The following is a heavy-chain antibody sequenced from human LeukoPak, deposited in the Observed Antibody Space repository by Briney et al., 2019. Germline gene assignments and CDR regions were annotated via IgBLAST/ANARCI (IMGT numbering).Heavy chain of an antibody. D-gene: IGHD4-11*01. CDR2: ISSTSSHI. CDR3: ARDLISGDYTFDY. J-gene: IGHJ4*02. CDR1: GLTFSSFS. V-gene: IGHV3-21*05. Sequence: PGGSLRLSCAASGLTFSSFSMNWVRQAPGKGLEWVSYISSTSSHIYYADSVKGRFTVSRDNAKDSLYLQMNSLRDEDTAVYYCARDLISGDYTFDYWGQGALVTVSS.